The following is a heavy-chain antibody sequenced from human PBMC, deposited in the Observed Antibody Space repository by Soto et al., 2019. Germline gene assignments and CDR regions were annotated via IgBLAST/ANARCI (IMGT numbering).Heavy chain of an antibody. V-gene: IGHV1-3*05. D-gene: IGHD2-21*02. Sequence: QVQLVQSGAEEKKPGASVKVSCKASGYTFTSYAMHWVRQAPGQRLEWMGWINAGNGNTKYSQKFQGRVTITSDTSASTDYMEMSSLRSEDTAVYYCASSIVVVTALDYWGQGTLVTVSS. CDR3: ASSIVVVTALDY. CDR1: GYTFTSYA. CDR2: INAGNGNT. J-gene: IGHJ4*02.